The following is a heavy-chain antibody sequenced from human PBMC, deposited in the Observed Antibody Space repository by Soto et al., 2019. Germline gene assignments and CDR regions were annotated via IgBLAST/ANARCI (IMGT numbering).Heavy chain of an antibody. J-gene: IGHJ5*02. CDR2: IYYSGRT. D-gene: IGHD3-3*01. CDR3: ARWWSGSRQGFDP. CDR1: GGSISSGDYY. V-gene: IGHV4-31*03. Sequence: QVQLQESGPGLVKPSQTLSLTCTVSGGSISSGDYYWSWIRQHPGKGLEWIGYIYYSGRTYYNPSLKSRVTISVDTSKYQFSLKLSSVTAADTAVYYCARWWSGSRQGFDPWGQGTLGTVSS.